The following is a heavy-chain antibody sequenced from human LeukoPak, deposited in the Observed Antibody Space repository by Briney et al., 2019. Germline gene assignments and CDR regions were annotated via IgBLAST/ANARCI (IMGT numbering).Heavy chain of an antibody. J-gene: IGHJ5*02. Sequence: ASVKVSCKASGYTFTSYGISWVRQAPGQGLGWMGWISAYNGNTNYAQKLQGRVTMTTDTSTSTAYMELRSLRSDDTAVYYCARDIVVVPAANTVGWFDPWGQGTLVTVSS. CDR2: ISAYNGNT. V-gene: IGHV1-18*04. CDR1: GYTFTSYG. CDR3: ARDIVVVPAANTVGWFDP. D-gene: IGHD2-2*01.